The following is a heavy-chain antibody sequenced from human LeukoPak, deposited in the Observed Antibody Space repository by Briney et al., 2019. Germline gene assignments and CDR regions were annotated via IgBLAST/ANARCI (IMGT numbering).Heavy chain of an antibody. D-gene: IGHD4/OR15-4a*01. CDR2: IRSKANSYAT. CDR1: GITLSGSA. Sequence: GGSLRLSCAASGITLSGSATHWVRQASGKGLEWVGRIRSKANSYATAYTASVKGRFTISRDDSKNTAYLQMNSLKTEDTAVYYCSTRVPNAFDIWGQGTMVTVSS. V-gene: IGHV3-73*01. J-gene: IGHJ3*02. CDR3: STRVPNAFDI.